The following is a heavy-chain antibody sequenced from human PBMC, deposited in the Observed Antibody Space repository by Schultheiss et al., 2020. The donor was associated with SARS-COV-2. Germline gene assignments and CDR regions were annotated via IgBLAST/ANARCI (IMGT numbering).Heavy chain of an antibody. CDR2: INYNGGRR. Sequence: GESLKISCAASGFTFDDYVRMWDRQPPGKGLEWVSTINYNGGRRGYADSVKGRFTISRDNSKNTLYLQMNSLTFEDSAVYYCARDSRRYCDSPTCRWFDPWGQGALVTVSS. J-gene: IGHJ5*02. CDR3: ARDSRRYCDSPTCRWFDP. V-gene: IGHV3-20*04. D-gene: IGHD2-15*01. CDR1: GFTFDDYV.